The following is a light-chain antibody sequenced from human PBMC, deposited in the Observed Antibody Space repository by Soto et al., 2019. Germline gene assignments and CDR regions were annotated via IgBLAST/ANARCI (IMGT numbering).Light chain of an antibody. V-gene: IGLV2-23*01. CDR3: CSYAGSSLYV. CDR1: SSDVGSYNL. Sequence: QSVLTQPASVSLSPGQSITISCSGTSSDVGSYNLVSWYQQHPGKAPKLMIYEGSKRPSGVSNRFSGSKSGNTASLTISGLQAEDEADYYCCSYAGSSLYVFGTGTKVTVL. J-gene: IGLJ1*01. CDR2: EGS.